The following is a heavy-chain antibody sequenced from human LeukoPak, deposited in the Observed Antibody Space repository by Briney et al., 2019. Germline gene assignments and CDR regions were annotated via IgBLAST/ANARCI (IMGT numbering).Heavy chain of an antibody. J-gene: IGHJ4*02. CDR3: ARQSAITIYGY. V-gene: IGHV4-4*07. D-gene: IGHD3-3*01. Sequence: SETLSLTCTVSGGSISSYYWSWIRQPAGEGLEWIGRIYTSGSTNYNPSLKSRVTISVDTSKNQFSLKLSSVTAADTAVYYCARQSAITIYGYWGQGTLVTVSS. CDR1: GGSISSYY. CDR2: IYTSGST.